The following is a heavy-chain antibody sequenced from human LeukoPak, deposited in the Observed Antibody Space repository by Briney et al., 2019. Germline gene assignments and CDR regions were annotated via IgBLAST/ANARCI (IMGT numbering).Heavy chain of an antibody. J-gene: IGHJ4*02. CDR1: GDSISSYY. D-gene: IGHD2-15*01. CDR3: ARLLSDY. V-gene: IGHV4-4*07. Sequence: SETLSLTCTVSGDSISSYYWSWIRQPAGKGLEWIGRIYSSGSTNYIPSLRSRVTTSVDTSKNQFSLKLSSVTAADTAVYYCARLLSDYWGQGTLVTVSS. CDR2: IYSSGST.